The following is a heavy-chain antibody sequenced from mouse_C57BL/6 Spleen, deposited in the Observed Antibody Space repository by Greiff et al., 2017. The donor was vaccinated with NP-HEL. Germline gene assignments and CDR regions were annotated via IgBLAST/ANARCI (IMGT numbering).Heavy chain of an antibody. D-gene: IGHD1-1*01. CDR2: INPSNGGT. V-gene: IGHV1-42*01. Sequence: EVQLQESGPELVKPGASVKISCKASGYSFTGYYMNWVKQSPEKSLEWIGEINPSNGGTTYNQKFKAKATLTVDKSSSTAYMQLTSLTSEDSAVYYCARCDTTVVGRDYFDYWGQGTTLTVSS. CDR3: ARCDTTVVGRDYFDY. J-gene: IGHJ2*01. CDR1: GYSFTGYY.